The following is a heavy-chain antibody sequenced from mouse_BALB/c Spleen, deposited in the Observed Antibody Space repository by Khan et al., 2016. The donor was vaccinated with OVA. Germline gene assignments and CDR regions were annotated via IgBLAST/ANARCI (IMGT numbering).Heavy chain of an antibody. D-gene: IGHD1-2*01. V-gene: IGHV3-2*02. CDR2: ISYSGST. CDR1: GYSITSGYG. Sequence: VQLVESGPGLVKPSQSLSLTCTVTGYSITSGYGWNWIRQFPGNKLEWMGYISYSGSTNYNPSLTSRISITRDTSKNQFFLHLNSVTTEGTATYYCARSARIKYWGQGTTLTVSS. J-gene: IGHJ2*01. CDR3: ARSARIKY.